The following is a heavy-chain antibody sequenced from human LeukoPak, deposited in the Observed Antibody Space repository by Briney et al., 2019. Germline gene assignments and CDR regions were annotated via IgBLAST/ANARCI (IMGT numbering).Heavy chain of an antibody. V-gene: IGHV4-34*01. Sequence: SETLSLTCAVSGGSFSGYYWSWIRQPPGKGLEWIGEINHSGSTNYNPSLKSRVTISVDTSKNQFSLKLSSVTAADTAVYYCARDRYYDFWSGYYRGSRFDPWGQGTLVTVSS. J-gene: IGHJ5*02. CDR3: ARDRYYDFWSGYYRGSRFDP. D-gene: IGHD3-3*01. CDR1: GGSFSGYY. CDR2: INHSGST.